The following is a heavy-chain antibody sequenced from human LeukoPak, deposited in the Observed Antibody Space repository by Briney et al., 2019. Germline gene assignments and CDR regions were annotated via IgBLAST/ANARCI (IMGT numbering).Heavy chain of an antibody. CDR3: ARDLRRFGEFYYYGMDV. D-gene: IGHD3-10*01. J-gene: IGHJ6*02. V-gene: IGHV1-2*02. Sequence: ASVKVSCKASGYTFTGYYMHWVRQAPGQGLEWMGWINPNSGGTNYAQKFQGRVTMTRDTSISTAYMELSRLRSDDTAVHYCARDLRRFGEFYYYGMDVWGQGTTVTVSS. CDR2: INPNSGGT. CDR1: GYTFTGYY.